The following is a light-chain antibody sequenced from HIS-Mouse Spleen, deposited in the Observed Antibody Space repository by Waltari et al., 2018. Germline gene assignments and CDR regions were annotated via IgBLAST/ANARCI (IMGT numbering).Light chain of an antibody. CDR3: CSYAGSSTLV. V-gene: IGLV2-23*01. CDR1: SSDVGSYNL. CDR2: EGS. Sequence: QSALTQPASVSGSPGQSITISCTGTSSDVGSYNLVPWYQQHPGKAPKLRIYEGSKRPSGVSNRCSGSKSGNTASLTISGLQAEVEADYYCCSYAGSSTLVFGGGTKLTVL. J-gene: IGLJ2*01.